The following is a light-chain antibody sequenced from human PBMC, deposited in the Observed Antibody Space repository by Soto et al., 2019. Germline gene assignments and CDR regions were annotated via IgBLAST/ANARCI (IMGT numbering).Light chain of an antibody. V-gene: IGKV3-20*01. CDR3: QQCYTSPWT. Sequence: EIVLTQSPDTLSLSPGERATLSCRASQSISSYLAWYQQKPGQAPRLLIYGASSRATGIPDRFSGSGSGTDFTLAISRLEPGDSAVYFCQQCYTSPWTFGQGTKVEIK. CDR1: QSISSY. J-gene: IGKJ1*01. CDR2: GAS.